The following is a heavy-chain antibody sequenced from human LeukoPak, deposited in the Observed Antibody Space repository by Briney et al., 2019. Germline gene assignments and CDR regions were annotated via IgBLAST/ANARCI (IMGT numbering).Heavy chain of an antibody. CDR3: ARGYGGIYYYYMDV. V-gene: IGHV4-34*01. J-gene: IGHJ6*03. CDR1: GGSFSGYY. D-gene: IGHD3-16*01. Sequence: PSETLSLTCAVYGGSFSGYYWSWIRQPPGKGLEWIGEINHSGSTNYNPSLKSRVTISVDTSKNQFSLKLSSVTAADTAVYFCARGYGGIYYYYMDVWGKGTTVTVSS. CDR2: INHSGST.